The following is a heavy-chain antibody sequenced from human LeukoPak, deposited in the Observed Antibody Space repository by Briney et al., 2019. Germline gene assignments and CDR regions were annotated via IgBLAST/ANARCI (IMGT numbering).Heavy chain of an antibody. CDR3: ARDVPSYCSGGSCYKAYDY. CDR2: ISSSSYI. V-gene: IGHV3-21*01. J-gene: IGHJ4*02. D-gene: IGHD2-15*01. CDR1: GFTFSSYS. Sequence: GGSLRLSCAASGFTFSSYSMNWVRQAPGKGLEWVSSISSSSYIYYADSVKGRFTISRDNAKNSLYLQMNSLRAEDTAVYYCARDVPSYCSGGSCYKAYDYWGQGTPVTVSS.